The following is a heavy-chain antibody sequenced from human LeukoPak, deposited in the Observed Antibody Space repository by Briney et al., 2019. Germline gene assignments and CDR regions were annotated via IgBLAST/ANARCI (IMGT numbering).Heavy chain of an antibody. CDR3: ARGPPNWGYDS. CDR2: MSPNSGDT. V-gene: IGHV1-8*01. D-gene: IGHD7-27*01. J-gene: IGHJ4*02. CDR1: GYTFTSYD. Sequence: ASVTVSCTASGYTFTSYDFNWVRQATGQRPEWMGWMSPNSGDTGYAQKFQDRVTMTRNTSISTAYMELSSLRSDDTAVYYCARGPPNWGYDSWGPGTLVTVSS.